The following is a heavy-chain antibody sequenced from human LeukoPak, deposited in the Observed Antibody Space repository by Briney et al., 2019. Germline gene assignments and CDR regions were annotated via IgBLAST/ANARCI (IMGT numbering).Heavy chain of an antibody. V-gene: IGHV4-4*07. CDR3: ARAAHSGSLAPFDY. CDR2: VYTSGST. D-gene: IGHD1-26*01. CDR1: GDSIRSYY. J-gene: IGHJ4*02. Sequence: SETLSLTCTVSGDSIRSYYWSWIRQPAGKGLEWIGRVYTSGSTNYNPSLKSRVTMSIDTSKNQFSLKLSSVTAADTAVYYCARAAHSGSLAPFDYWGQGTLVTVSS.